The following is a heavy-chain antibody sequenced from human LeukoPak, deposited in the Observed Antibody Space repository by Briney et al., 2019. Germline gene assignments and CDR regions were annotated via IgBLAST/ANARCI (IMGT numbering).Heavy chain of an antibody. CDR1: GFTFSTYA. Sequence: GGALRLSCAASGFTFSTYALNSVPQAPGRGLVWVSRINTDGSYTSYADFVKGRFTISRDNAKNTLYLQMNSLRAEDTAVYYCASDYGGYSDYWGQGTLVTVSS. CDR2: INTDGSYT. D-gene: IGHD4-23*01. V-gene: IGHV3-74*01. J-gene: IGHJ4*02. CDR3: ASDYGGYSDY.